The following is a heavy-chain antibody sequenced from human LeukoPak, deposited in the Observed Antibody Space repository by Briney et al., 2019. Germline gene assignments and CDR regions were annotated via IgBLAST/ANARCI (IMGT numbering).Heavy chain of an antibody. CDR1: GYTFTSYG. J-gene: IGHJ4*02. CDR3: AREDPRFCGGDCYLDY. D-gene: IGHD2-21*02. CDR2: ISAYNGNT. V-gene: IGHV1-18*01. Sequence: GASVKVSCKASGYTFTSYGISWVRQAPGQGLEWMGWISAYNGNTNYAQKLQGRVTMTTDTSTSTAYMGLRSLRSDDTAVYYCAREDPRFCGGDCYLDYWGQGTLVTVSS.